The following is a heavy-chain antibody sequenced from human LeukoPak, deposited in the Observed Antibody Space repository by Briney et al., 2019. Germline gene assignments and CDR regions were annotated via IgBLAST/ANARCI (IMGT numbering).Heavy chain of an antibody. Sequence: PSQTLSLTCAVYGGSFSGYYWTWIRQTPGKVLEWIGGINHGGSTNYNPSLRSRVTISVDTSKNQFSLRLRSVSAADTAVYYCARGWVVTAYAPFDPWGQGTLVIVSS. CDR2: INHGGST. D-gene: IGHD2-21*02. J-gene: IGHJ5*02. CDR1: GGSFSGYY. CDR3: ARGWVVTAYAPFDP. V-gene: IGHV4-34*01.